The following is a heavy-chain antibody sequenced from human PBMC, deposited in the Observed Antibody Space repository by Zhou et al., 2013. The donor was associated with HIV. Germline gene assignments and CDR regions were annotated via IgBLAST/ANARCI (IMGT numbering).Heavy chain of an antibody. Sequence: QVQLVQSGAEVKKPGASVKVSCKASGYTFTGHYLYWVRQAPGQGLEWVGWINPDSGGAYYSQKFQDRVTVTRDTSLNTAYMELSSLRSEDTGVYYCARHRRYGDNSYAFDIWGQGTMVTVSS. CDR2: INPDSGGA. CDR1: GYTFTGHY. V-gene: IGHV1-2*02. D-gene: IGHD2-21*01. CDR3: ARHRRYGDNSYAFDI. J-gene: IGHJ3*02.